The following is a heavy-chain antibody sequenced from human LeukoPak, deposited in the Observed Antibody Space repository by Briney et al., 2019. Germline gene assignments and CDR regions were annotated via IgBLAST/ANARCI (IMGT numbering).Heavy chain of an antibody. CDR2: INYSGST. Sequence: SETLSLTCTVSGGSISSHYWSWIRQPPGKGLEWTAQINYSGSTNYNPSLNSRVTISVDTSKNQFSLRVTSVTAADTAVYYCARDGPGGGLRLDPWGQGTLVTVSS. CDR3: ARDGPGGGLRLDP. V-gene: IGHV4-59*11. CDR1: GGSISSHY. D-gene: IGHD2-8*02. J-gene: IGHJ5*02.